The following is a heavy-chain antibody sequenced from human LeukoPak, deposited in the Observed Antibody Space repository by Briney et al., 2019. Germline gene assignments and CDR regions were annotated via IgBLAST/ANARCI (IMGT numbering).Heavy chain of an antibody. CDR1: GFSFTTYW. Sequence: PGGSLRLSCAASGFSFTTYWMGWVRQAPGKGLEWVANINQDESSQYYVDAVRGRFTISRDNAKNSLNLQMNSLRGEDTAVYYCTRDHFRLGKDWGQGTLVTVSS. V-gene: IGHV3-7*01. D-gene: IGHD2/OR15-2a*01. CDR3: TRDHFRLGKD. J-gene: IGHJ4*02. CDR2: INQDESSQ.